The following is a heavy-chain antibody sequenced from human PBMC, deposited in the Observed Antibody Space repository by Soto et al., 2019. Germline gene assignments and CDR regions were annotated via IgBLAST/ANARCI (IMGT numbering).Heavy chain of an antibody. D-gene: IGHD3-16*01. J-gene: IGHJ4*02. CDR2: ISYDGSNK. CDR1: GFTFSSYG. Sequence: ESGGGVVQPGRSLRLSCAASGFTFSSYGMHWVRQAPGKGLEWVAVISYDGSNKYYADSVKGRFTISRDNSKNTLYLLMNSLRAEDTAVYYCAKVDAHDYYFDYWGQGTLVTVSS. CDR3: AKVDAHDYYFDY. V-gene: IGHV3-30*18.